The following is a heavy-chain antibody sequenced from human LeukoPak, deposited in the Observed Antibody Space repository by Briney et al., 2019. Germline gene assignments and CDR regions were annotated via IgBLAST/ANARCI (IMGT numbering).Heavy chain of an antibody. D-gene: IGHD5-18*01. Sequence: GGSLRLSCAASGFTFSSYAMTWVRQAPGKGLEWVSTISNSGGSTYYADSVKGRFTISRDNSKNTLYLHMNSLRDEDTAVYYCAKDLRIQLWAYYFDYGGQGTLVTVSS. CDR3: AKDLRIQLWAYYFDY. CDR1: GFTFSSYA. J-gene: IGHJ4*02. CDR2: ISNSGGST. V-gene: IGHV3-23*01.